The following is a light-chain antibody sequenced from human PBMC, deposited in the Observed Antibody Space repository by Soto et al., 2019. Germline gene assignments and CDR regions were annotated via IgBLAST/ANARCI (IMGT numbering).Light chain of an antibody. Sequence: QSVLTQPPSVSAATGQRVIISCSGSDSNVGNNYVSWYQQFPGAPPKLLIYDTSKRPSWISDRFSASKSGTSATLIISSLQNGDEAHYNCGTWDTALSAGKFGGGTKHTVL. V-gene: IGLV1-51*01. CDR3: GTWDTALSAGK. J-gene: IGLJ3*02. CDR2: DTS. CDR1: DSNVGNNY.